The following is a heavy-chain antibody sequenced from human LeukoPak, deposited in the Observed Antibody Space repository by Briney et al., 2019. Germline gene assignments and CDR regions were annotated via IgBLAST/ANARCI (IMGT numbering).Heavy chain of an antibody. CDR1: GFTFSTYW. Sequence: GGSLRLSCAASGFTFSTYWMHWVRQAPGMGLVRVSRINSGGSHTSYADSVKGRFTISRDNAKKTLYLQMNNLRAEDTAVYYCATGGGGSEYWGQGTLVTVSS. V-gene: IGHV3-74*01. J-gene: IGHJ4*02. CDR3: ATGGGGSEY. CDR2: INSGGSHT. D-gene: IGHD3-16*01.